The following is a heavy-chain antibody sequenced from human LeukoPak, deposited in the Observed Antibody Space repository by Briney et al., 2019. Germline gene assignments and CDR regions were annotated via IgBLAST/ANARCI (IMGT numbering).Heavy chain of an antibody. J-gene: IGHJ4*02. CDR1: GSTFTSYY. V-gene: IGHV1-46*01. Sequence: ASVTVSCTASGSTFTSYYMHWVRQAPGQGLEWMGIINPSGGSTSYAQKFQGRVTMTRDTSTSTVYMELSSLRSEDTAVYYCARDYSGYGPSFDYWGQGTLVTVSS. CDR3: ARDYSGYGPSFDY. D-gene: IGHD5-12*01. CDR2: INPSGGST.